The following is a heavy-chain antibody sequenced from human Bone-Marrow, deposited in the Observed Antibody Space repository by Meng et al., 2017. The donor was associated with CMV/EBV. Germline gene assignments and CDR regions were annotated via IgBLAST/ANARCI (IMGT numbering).Heavy chain of an antibody. D-gene: IGHD3-3*01. V-gene: IGHV3-7*03. Sequence: GGSLRLSCVASGFTSRTYWMSWVRQAPGKGLEWVANMNQDGSHKYYADSVKGRFTISRDNAKNTLYLQMNSLRAEDTAVYYCAKVLHYDFWSGYKWWGQGTLVTVSS. J-gene: IGHJ4*02. CDR2: MNQDGSHK. CDR1: GFTSRTYW. CDR3: AKVLHYDFWSGYKW.